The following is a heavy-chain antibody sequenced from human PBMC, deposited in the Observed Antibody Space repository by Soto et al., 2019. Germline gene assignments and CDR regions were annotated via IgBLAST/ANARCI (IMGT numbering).Heavy chain of an antibody. CDR3: ARHSNEYRKSLEY. CDR2: IHYTGSS. J-gene: IGHJ4*02. Sequence: SETLSLTCTVSGGCVSGYYWSWILQPPWKGLESIAYIHYTGSSNSNLSLESRVSMSVDTSKNQFFLNMRSVTDPDTAGYYYARHSNEYRKSLEYWDKGTLVTV. V-gene: IGHV4-59*08. D-gene: IGHD1-1*01. CDR1: GGCVSGYY.